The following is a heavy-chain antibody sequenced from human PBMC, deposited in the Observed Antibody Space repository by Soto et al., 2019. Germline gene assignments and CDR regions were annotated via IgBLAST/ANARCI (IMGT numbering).Heavy chain of an antibody. Sequence: QVQLQESGPGLVKPSGTLSLTCAVSSGSISSSNWWSWVRQPPGKGLEWIGEIYHSGSTNYNPSLKSRVTISVDKSKNQFSLKLSSVTAADTAVYYCATKSAWAISSDPHYYYYYMDVWGKGTTVTVSS. V-gene: IGHV4-4*02. D-gene: IGHD6-25*01. CDR1: SGSISSSNW. CDR2: IYHSGST. J-gene: IGHJ6*03. CDR3: ATKSAWAISSDPHYYYYYMDV.